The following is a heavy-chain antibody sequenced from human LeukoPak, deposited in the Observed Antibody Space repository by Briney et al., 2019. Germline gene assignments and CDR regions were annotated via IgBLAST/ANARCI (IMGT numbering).Heavy chain of an antibody. Sequence: SETLSLTCTVSGGSVSSGSYYWSWIRQPPGKGLEWIGYIYYSGSTNYNPSLKSRVTISVDTSKNQFSLKLSSVTAADTAVYYCARVDYGDHLNYWGRGTLVTVSS. CDR1: GGSVSSGSYY. D-gene: IGHD4-17*01. CDR3: ARVDYGDHLNY. J-gene: IGHJ4*02. V-gene: IGHV4-61*01. CDR2: IYYSGST.